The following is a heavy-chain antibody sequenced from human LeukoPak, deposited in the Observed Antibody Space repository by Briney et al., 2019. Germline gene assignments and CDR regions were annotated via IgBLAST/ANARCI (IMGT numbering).Heavy chain of an antibody. CDR1: GNTFSSYD. V-gene: IGHV1-8*01. J-gene: IGHJ6*02. CDR2: MNPNSGNT. D-gene: IGHD3-10*01. Sequence: VASVKVSCKTSGNTFSSYDIDWVRQATGQGLEWMGWMNPNSGNTAYAQKFQGRVTMTRDTSISTAYMELSSLRSGDTAVYYCARGGTLVQGVTVLYGMDVWGQGTTVTVSS. CDR3: ARGGTLVQGVTVLYGMDV.